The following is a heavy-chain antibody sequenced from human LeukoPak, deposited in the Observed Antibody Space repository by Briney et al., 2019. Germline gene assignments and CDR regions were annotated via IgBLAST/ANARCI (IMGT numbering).Heavy chain of an antibody. CDR1: GFTFSSYW. Sequence: GGSLRLSCAASGFTFSSYWMSWVRQAPGKGLEWVANIEQDGSEKYYVDSVKGRFTISRDNAKNSLYLQMNSLRAEDTAVYYCARERWDVVVPAAIDYYYMDVWGKGTTVTVSS. J-gene: IGHJ6*03. CDR2: IEQDGSEK. D-gene: IGHD2-2*01. V-gene: IGHV3-7*01. CDR3: ARERWDVVVPAAIDYYYMDV.